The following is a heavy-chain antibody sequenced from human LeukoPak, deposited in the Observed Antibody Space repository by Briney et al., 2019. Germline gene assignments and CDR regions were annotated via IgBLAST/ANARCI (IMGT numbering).Heavy chain of an antibody. D-gene: IGHD6-19*01. V-gene: IGHV1-18*01. J-gene: IGHJ5*02. Sequence: ASVKVSCKASGYTFTSYGISWVRQAPGQGLEWTGWISAYNGNTNYAQKLQGRVTMTTDTSTSTAYMELRSLRSDDTAVYYCARARYSSGWAPNWFDPWGQGTLVTVSS. CDR2: ISAYNGNT. CDR1: GYTFTSYG. CDR3: ARARYSSGWAPNWFDP.